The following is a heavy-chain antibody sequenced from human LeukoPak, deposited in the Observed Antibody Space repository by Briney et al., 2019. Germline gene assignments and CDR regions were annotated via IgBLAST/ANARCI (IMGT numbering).Heavy chain of an antibody. D-gene: IGHD3-22*01. CDR3: AQYYYDSSGYNWFDP. CDR1: GVSFSGYY. J-gene: IGHJ5*02. V-gene: IGHV4-31*11. CDR2: IYYSGST. Sequence: SETLSLTCAVYGVSFSGYYWSWIRQHPGKGLEWIGYIYYSGSTYYNPSLKSRVTISVDTSKNQFSLKLSSVTAADTAVYYCAQYYYDSSGYNWFDPWGQGTLVTVSS.